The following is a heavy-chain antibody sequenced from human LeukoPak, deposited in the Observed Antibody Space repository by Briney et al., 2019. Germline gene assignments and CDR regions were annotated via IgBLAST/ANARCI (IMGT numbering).Heavy chain of an antibody. J-gene: IGHJ3*01. CDR1: GDSVSSNSVT. V-gene: IGHV6-1*01. CDR2: TYYRSKWYN. D-gene: IGHD5-24*01. Sequence: SQTLSLTCAISGDSVSSNSVTWNWIRQSPSRGLEWLGRTYYRSKWYNDYAVSVKSRITINPDTSKNQFSLQLNSVTPEDTVVYYCARGGQGDGYSADEAFDFWGQGTMVTVSS. CDR3: ARGGQGDGYSADEAFDF.